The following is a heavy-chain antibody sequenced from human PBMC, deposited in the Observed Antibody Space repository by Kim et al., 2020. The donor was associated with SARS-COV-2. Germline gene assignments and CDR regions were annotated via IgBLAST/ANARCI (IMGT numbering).Heavy chain of an antibody. D-gene: IGHD2-15*01. V-gene: IGHV3-30*01. J-gene: IGHJ4*02. CDR3: ARGGNAAFDY. Sequence: KKDNADAVKGRFTITRDNSKNTLYLQMNSLRAEDTAVYYCARGGNAAFDYWGQGTLVTVSS. CDR2: KK.